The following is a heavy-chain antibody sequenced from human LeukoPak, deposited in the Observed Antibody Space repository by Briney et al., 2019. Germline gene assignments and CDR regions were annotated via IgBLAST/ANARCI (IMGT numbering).Heavy chain of an antibody. CDR3: ARVRGATVTTGDYYYYYMDV. CDR2: INHSRST. V-gene: IGHV4-34*01. J-gene: IGHJ6*03. Sequence: PSETLSLTCAVYGGSFSGYYWSWIRQPPGKGLEWIGEINHSRSTNYNPSLKSRVTISVDTSKNQFSLKLSSVTAADTAVYYCARVRGATVTTGDYYYYYMDVWGKGTTVTISS. D-gene: IGHD4-17*01. CDR1: GGSFSGYY.